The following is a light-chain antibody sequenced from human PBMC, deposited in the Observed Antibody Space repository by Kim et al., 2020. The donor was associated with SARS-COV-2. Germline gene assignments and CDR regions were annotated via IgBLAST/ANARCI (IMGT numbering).Light chain of an antibody. CDR1: QVIRKF. CDR2: DVS. Sequence: ASVGDRGTIPCQATQVIRKFLNWYQQRPGKAPQLLIYDVSNLQTGVPSRFSGSGYGTEFTLTISSLQPEDFATYYCQQNDAFPITFGQGTRLEIK. CDR3: QQNDAFPIT. J-gene: IGKJ5*01. V-gene: IGKV1-33*01.